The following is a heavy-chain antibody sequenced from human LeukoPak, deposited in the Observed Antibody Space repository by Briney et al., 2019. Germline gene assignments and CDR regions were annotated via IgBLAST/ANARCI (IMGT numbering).Heavy chain of an antibody. J-gene: IGHJ5*02. CDR1: GDSITNDKYY. CDR2: IYSGNT. V-gene: IGHV4-61*02. CDR3: ARDRERWFDP. Sequence: PSETLSLTCTVSGDSITNDKYYWNWIRQPAGKGLEWIGRIYSGNTNYNPSLRSRVTISVDTSKNQFSLKLSPVTAADTAVYYCARDRERWFDPWGQGTLVTVSS. D-gene: IGHD1-26*01.